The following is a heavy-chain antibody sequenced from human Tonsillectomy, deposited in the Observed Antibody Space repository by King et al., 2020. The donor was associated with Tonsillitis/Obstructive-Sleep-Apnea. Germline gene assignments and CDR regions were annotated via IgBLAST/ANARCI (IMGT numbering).Heavy chain of an antibody. V-gene: IGHV7-4-1*02. CDR2: INTNTGNP. Sequence: QLVQSGSELKKPGASVKVSCKASGYTFTRYAMDWVRQAPGQGLEWMGWINTNTGNPTYAQGFTGRFVFSLDASVSTAYLQISSLKAEDTAVYYCASLYSSGWYDFDYWGQGTLVTVSS. CDR3: ASLYSSGWYDFDY. D-gene: IGHD6-19*01. J-gene: IGHJ4*02. CDR1: GYTFTRYA.